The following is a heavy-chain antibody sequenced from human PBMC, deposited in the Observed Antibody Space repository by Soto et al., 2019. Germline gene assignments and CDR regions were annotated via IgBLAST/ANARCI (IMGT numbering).Heavy chain of an antibody. V-gene: IGHV1-3*01. D-gene: IGHD3-9*01. J-gene: IGHJ5*02. CDR1: GYTFTSYA. CDR3: ATSTSPNYDILTGHQP. Sequence: ASVKVSCKASGYTFTSYAMHWVRQAPGQRLEWMGWINAGNGNTKYSQKFQGRVTITRDTSASTAYMELSSLRSEDTAVYYCATSTSPNYDILTGHQPWGQGTLVTVSS. CDR2: INAGNGNT.